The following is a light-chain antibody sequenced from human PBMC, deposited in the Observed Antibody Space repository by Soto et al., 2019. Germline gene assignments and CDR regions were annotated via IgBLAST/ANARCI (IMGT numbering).Light chain of an antibody. CDR1: SDTIASNY. CDR2: QNN. V-gene: IGLV6-57*03. CDR3: QSYHGTNVV. Sequence: NFMLTQPHSVSESPGKTVTISCTRSSDTIASNYVQWFQQRPGSAPTTVIYQNNLRPSGVPDRFSGSIDSSSTSASLTISGLKTEDEADYYCQSYHGTNVVFGGGTKVTVL. J-gene: IGLJ2*01.